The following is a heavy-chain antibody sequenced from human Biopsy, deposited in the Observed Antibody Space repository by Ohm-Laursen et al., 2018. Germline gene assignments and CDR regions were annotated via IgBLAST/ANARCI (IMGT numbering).Heavy chain of an antibody. CDR3: ARLEWRDTFFDF. Sequence: GTLSLTCAVSGYSIKSGYYWGWIRQPPGKGLEWIGNIYHSGSTYYNPSLKSRVTISVEESKNQFSLKLSSVTAADTAVYYCARLEWRDTFFDFWGQGRLVTVSS. V-gene: IGHV4-38-2*01. CDR2: IYHSGST. CDR1: GYSIKSGYY. J-gene: IGHJ4*02. D-gene: IGHD3-3*01.